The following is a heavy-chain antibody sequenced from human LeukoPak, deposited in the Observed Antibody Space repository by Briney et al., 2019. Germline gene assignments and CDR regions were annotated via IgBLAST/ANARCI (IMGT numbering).Heavy chain of an antibody. CDR3: AKDRSKGYGSGSSYIRAQKYYFDY. Sequence: GGSLRLSCTASGFTFSSYWMDWVRQAPGKGLVWVSRVHPDGTNTAYSDSVKGRFTISRDNARNTVYLQMNSLRADDTAVYYCAKDRSKGYGSGSSYIRAQKYYFDYWGQGTLVTVSS. CDR2: VHPDGTNT. J-gene: IGHJ4*02. V-gene: IGHV3-74*01. D-gene: IGHD3-10*01. CDR1: GFTFSSYW.